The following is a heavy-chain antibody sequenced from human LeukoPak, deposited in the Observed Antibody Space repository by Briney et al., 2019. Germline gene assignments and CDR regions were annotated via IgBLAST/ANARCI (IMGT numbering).Heavy chain of an antibody. Sequence: ASVKVSCKASGYTFTSYDINWVRQAPGQGLEWMGWINPNSGGTNYAQKFQGRVTMTRDTSISTAYMELSRLRSDDTAVYYCAKDLVPYYYGSGSYYDQGGDAFDIWGQGTMVTVSS. D-gene: IGHD3-10*01. CDR3: AKDLVPYYYGSGSYYDQGGDAFDI. J-gene: IGHJ3*02. CDR2: INPNSGGT. CDR1: GYTFTSYD. V-gene: IGHV1-2*02.